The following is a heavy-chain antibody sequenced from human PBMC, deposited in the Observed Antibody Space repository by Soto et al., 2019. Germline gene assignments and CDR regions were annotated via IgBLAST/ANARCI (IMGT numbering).Heavy chain of an antibody. CDR1: GFTVSSNY. CDR3: AREYEFWRGFGHGMDV. J-gene: IGHJ6*02. V-gene: IGHV3-53*01. D-gene: IGHD3-3*01. CDR2: IYSGGST. Sequence: EVQLVESGGGLIQPGGSLRLSCAASGFTVSSNYMSWVRQAPGKGLEWVSVIYSGGSTYYADSVKGRFTISRDNCKNTLYLQMNSRRAEDTVGYYCAREYEFWRGFGHGMDVWGHGTTVTVSS.